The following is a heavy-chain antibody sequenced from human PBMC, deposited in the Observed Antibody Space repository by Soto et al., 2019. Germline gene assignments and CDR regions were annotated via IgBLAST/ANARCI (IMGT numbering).Heavy chain of an antibody. CDR3: ARQPAAIYCSGGSCDNYFDY. CDR2: IIPIFGTA. D-gene: IGHD2-15*01. Sequence: SVKVSCKASGGTFSSYAISWVRQAPGQGLEWMGGIIPIFGTANYAQKFQGRVTITADESTSTAYMELSSLRSEDTAVYYCARQPAAIYCSGGSCDNYFDYWGQGTLVTVSS. CDR1: GGTFSSYA. J-gene: IGHJ4*02. V-gene: IGHV1-69*13.